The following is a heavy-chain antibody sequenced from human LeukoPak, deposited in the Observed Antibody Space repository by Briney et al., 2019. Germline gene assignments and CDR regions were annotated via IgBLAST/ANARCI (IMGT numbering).Heavy chain of an antibody. CDR2: INHSGST. CDR3: ASPGSSSSWYGGWFDP. CDR1: GGSFSGYY. V-gene: IGHV4-34*01. J-gene: IGHJ5*02. Sequence: PSETLSLTCAVYGGSFSGYYWSWVRQPPGKGLEWIGEINHSGSTNYNPSPKSRVTISVDTSKNQFSLKLSSVTAADTAVYYCASPGSSSSWYGGWFDPWGRGTLVTVSS. D-gene: IGHD6-13*01.